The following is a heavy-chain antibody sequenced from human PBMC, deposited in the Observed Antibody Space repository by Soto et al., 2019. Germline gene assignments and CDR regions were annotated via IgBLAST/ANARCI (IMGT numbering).Heavy chain of an antibody. CDR2: IIPIVGTG. V-gene: IGHV1-69*01. J-gene: IGHJ6*02. D-gene: IGHD2-2*01. CDR3: ARVVILVPTASTHYYYHMDV. Sequence: QVQLVQSGAEVRKPGSSVTVSCKASGGTFSNYAISWVRQAPGQGLEWMGGIIPIVGTGSYAQKFQGRVAITADEPTTTAYMELSSLRFEDTAVYYCARVVILVPTASTHYYYHMDVWGPGTTVTVSS. CDR1: GGTFSNYA.